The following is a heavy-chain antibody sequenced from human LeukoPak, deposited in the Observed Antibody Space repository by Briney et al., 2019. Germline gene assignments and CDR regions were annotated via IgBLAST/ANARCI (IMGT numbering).Heavy chain of an antibody. D-gene: IGHD6-6*01. J-gene: IGHJ4*02. CDR3: ANSIAARPDVYYFDY. V-gene: IGHV3-9*01. Sequence: PGRSLRLSCAASGFTFEDYAMHWVRQAPGKGLEWVSGINWNSGNTYYADSVKGRFTISRDNSKNSLYLQMNSLRTEDTALYYCANSIAARPDVYYFDYWGQGTLVTVSS. CDR1: GFTFEDYA. CDR2: INWNSGNT.